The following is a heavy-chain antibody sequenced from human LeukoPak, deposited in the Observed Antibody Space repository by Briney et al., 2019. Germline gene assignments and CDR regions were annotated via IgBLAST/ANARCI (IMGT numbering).Heavy chain of an antibody. Sequence: SETLSLTCTVSGGSISSYYWSWIRQPPGKGLEWIGYIYYSGSTNYNPSLKSRVTISVDTSKNQFSLKLSSVTAADTAVYYCARGPLAVGGIMGGGDYWGQGTLVTVSS. J-gene: IGHJ4*02. CDR1: GGSISSYY. D-gene: IGHD6-19*01. CDR2: IYYSGST. V-gene: IGHV4-59*01. CDR3: ARGPLAVGGIMGGGDY.